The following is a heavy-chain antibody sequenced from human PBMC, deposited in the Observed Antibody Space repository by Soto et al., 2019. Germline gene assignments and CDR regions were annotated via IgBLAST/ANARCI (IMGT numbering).Heavy chain of an antibody. CDR3: ERPYCSSDSCHALGY. D-gene: IGHD2-2*01. J-gene: IGHJ4*02. CDR2: IYHSGST. Sequence: SETLSLTCAVSGGSISSGGYSWSWIRQPPGKGLEWIGYIYHSGSTYYNPSLKSRVTISLDRSKNQFSLTLTSVTAADPAVYYCERPYCSSDSCHALGYWGQGTLVTVSS. CDR1: GGSISSGGYS. V-gene: IGHV4-30-2*01.